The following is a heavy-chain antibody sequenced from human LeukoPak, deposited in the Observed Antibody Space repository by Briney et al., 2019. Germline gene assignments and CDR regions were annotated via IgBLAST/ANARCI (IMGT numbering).Heavy chain of an antibody. V-gene: IGHV3-11*01. D-gene: IGHD6-13*01. CDR1: GFTFSDFH. Sequence: GGSLSLSCAASGFTFSDFHMSWIRQAPGKGLEWVSYISGSAGTTYCAASLKGRFTSSRDNAKNSLYLQMNSLRADDTAVYYCAREGSSSWFVNSWGQGTLGTVSS. CDR2: ISGSAGTT. CDR3: AREGSSSWFVNS. J-gene: IGHJ4*02.